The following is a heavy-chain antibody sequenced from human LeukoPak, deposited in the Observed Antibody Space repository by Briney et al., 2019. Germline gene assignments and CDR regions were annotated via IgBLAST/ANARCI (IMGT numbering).Heavy chain of an antibody. V-gene: IGHV3-30*02. D-gene: IGHD5-12*01. CDR2: IRYDGSNK. CDR3: AKDIVATTHNWFDP. J-gene: IGHJ5*02. CDR1: GFTFSSYG. Sequence: PGGSLRLSCVASGFTFSSYGMHWVRQAPGKGLEWVAFIRYDGSNKYYADSVKVRFTISRDNSKNTLYLQMNSLRAEDTAVYYCAKDIVATTHNWFDPWGQGTLVTVSS.